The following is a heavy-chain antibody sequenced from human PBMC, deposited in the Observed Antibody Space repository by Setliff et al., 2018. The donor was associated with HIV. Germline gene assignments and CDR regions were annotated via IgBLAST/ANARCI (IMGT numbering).Heavy chain of an antibody. V-gene: IGHV4-34*01. D-gene: IGHD4-17*01. Sequence: SETLSLTCAVYGAPFSGFHWGWIRQPPGKGLEWIGEINHSGSTNYNPSLNSRVTISVDTSKNQFSLKVSSVTAADTAVYYCARVGTTVTTRGTYKWFDPWGQGTLVTVSS. CDR2: INHSGST. CDR1: GAPFSGFH. CDR3: ARVGTTVTTRGTYKWFDP. J-gene: IGHJ5*02.